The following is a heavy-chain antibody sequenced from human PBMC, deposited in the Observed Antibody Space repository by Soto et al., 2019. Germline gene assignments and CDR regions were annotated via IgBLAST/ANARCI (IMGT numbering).Heavy chain of an antibody. CDR2: INPSGGST. V-gene: IGHV1-46*01. Sequence: ASVKVSCEASGYTFTSYYRHWVRQAPGQGLEWMGIINPSGGSTSYAQKLQGRVTMTRDTSTSTVYMELSSLRSEDTAVYYCASYLYYYDSSGPGYGWFDPWGQGTLVTVSS. D-gene: IGHD3-22*01. CDR1: GYTFTSYY. CDR3: ASYLYYYDSSGPGYGWFDP. J-gene: IGHJ5*02.